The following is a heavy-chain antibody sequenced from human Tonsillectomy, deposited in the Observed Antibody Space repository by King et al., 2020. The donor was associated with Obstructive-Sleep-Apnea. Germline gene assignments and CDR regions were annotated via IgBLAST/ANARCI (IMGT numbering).Heavy chain of an antibody. CDR3: ARENGYSDERRPFDI. Sequence: QLVQSGAEVKRTGSSVKVSCKVSGGTFGTYAISCVRQAPGQGLEWMGRITPILGRINHAQKFQGRVTITADKSTSTAYMELSSLRSEDTAMYYCARENGYSDERRPFDIWGQGTMVTVSS. CDR2: ITPILGRI. D-gene: IGHD5-12*01. CDR1: GGTFGTYA. V-gene: IGHV1-69*04. J-gene: IGHJ3*02.